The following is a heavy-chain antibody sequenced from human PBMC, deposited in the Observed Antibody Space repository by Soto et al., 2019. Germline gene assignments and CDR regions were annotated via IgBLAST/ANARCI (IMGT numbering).Heavy chain of an antibody. Sequence: GGSLRLSCAASGFTFDDNAMHWVRQAPEKGLEWVSGINWKSDIGYEDAVKGRFTISRDDDENFLYLQMDSLRAEDAVFYYSAIPQDRGGRTTFIYWGQGTQVTVSS. CDR2: INWKSDI. J-gene: IGHJ4*02. CDR3: AIPQDRGGRTTFIY. D-gene: IGHD3-16*01. CDR1: GFTFDDNA. V-gene: IGHV3-9*01.